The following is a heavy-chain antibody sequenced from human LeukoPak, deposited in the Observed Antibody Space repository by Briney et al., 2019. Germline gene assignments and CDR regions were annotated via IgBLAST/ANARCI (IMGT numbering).Heavy chain of an antibody. Sequence: ASVTVSFKASGYTFTSYGISWVRQAPGQGLEWMGWISAYNGNTNYAQKLQGRVTMTRDTSTSTLYMELSSLRSEDTAVYYCAIVGIVGASNAFDIWGQGTMVTVSS. CDR3: AIVGIVGASNAFDI. V-gene: IGHV1-18*01. J-gene: IGHJ3*02. CDR1: GYTFTSYG. CDR2: ISAYNGNT. D-gene: IGHD1-26*01.